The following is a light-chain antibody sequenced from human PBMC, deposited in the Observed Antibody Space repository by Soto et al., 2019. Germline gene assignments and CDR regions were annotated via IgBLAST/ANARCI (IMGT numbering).Light chain of an antibody. CDR3: QQYNSYPLT. CDR1: QTISSW. Sequence: DIQMTQSPSTLSASVGDRVTITCRASQTISSWLAWYQQKPGQAPKLLIYKASSLESAVPSRFSGSGSGTAFTLTISGLQPDDFATYYCQQYNSYPLTFGGGTKVEIK. J-gene: IGKJ4*01. V-gene: IGKV1-5*03. CDR2: KAS.